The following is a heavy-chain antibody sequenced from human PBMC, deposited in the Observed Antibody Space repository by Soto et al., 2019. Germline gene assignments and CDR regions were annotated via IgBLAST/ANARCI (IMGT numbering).Heavy chain of an antibody. CDR2: TSANGGST. J-gene: IGHJ4*02. CDR3: AKAISTSRTLLDY. V-gene: IGHV3-23*01. D-gene: IGHD3-9*01. CDR1: GFTFSSHA. Sequence: EVQLLGSGGGLVQPGGSLRLSCAASGFTFSSHAMSWVRQAPGKGLEWVSGTSANGGSTYYTDPVKGRFTISRDNAKNTLYLQMNSLRAEDTAVYYCAKAISTSRTLLDYWGQGTLVTVSS.